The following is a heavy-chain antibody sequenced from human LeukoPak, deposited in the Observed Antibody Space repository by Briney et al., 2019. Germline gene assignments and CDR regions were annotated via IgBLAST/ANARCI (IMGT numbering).Heavy chain of an antibody. CDR3: ARWRATVTTDYYYMDV. D-gene: IGHD4-17*01. CDR1: GFTVSSNS. Sequence: GGSLRLSCTVSGFTVSSNSMSWVRQAPGKGLEWVSFIYSDNTHYSDSVKGRFTISRDNSKNTLYLQMNSLRAEDTAVYYCARWRATVTTDYYYMDVWGKGTTVTVSS. V-gene: IGHV3-53*01. CDR2: IYSDNT. J-gene: IGHJ6*03.